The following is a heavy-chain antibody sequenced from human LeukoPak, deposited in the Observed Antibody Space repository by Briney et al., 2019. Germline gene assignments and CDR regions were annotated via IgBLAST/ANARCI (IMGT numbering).Heavy chain of an antibody. D-gene: IGHD2/OR15-2a*01. CDR2: IYYSGST. CDR3: ARLLSFAAVDAFDI. Sequence: SETLSLTCTVSGGSISSYYWSWIRQPPGKGLEWIGYIYYSGSTNYNPSPKSRVTISVDTSKNQFSLKLSSVTAADTAVYYCARLLSFAAVDAFDIWGQGTMVTVSS. J-gene: IGHJ3*02. V-gene: IGHV4-59*08. CDR1: GGSISSYY.